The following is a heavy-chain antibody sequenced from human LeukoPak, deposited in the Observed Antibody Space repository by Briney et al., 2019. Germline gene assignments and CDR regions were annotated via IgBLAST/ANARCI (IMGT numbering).Heavy chain of an antibody. CDR2: FDPEDGET. J-gene: IGHJ3*02. Sequence: ASVKVSRKVSGYTLTELSMHWVRQAPGKGLEWMGGFDPEDGETIYAQKFQGRVTMTEDTSTDTAYMELSSLRSEDTAVYYCATKLRVLRFLEWFPDGAFDIWGQGTMVTVSS. CDR1: GYTLTELS. V-gene: IGHV1-24*01. D-gene: IGHD3-3*01. CDR3: ATKLRVLRFLEWFPDGAFDI.